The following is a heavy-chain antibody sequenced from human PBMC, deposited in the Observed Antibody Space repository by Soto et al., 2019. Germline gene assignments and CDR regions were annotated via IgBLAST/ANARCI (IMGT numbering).Heavy chain of an antibody. D-gene: IGHD1-7*01. CDR1: GGTFSSYA. CDR3: ASHGITGTWVYCYDMDV. V-gene: IGHV1-69*12. CDR2: IIPIFGTA. Sequence: QVQLVQSGAEVKNPGSSVKVSCTASGGTFSSYAISWVRQAPGQGLEWMGGIIPIFGTANYAQKVQGRVTITADESTSTAYMELSSLRSEDTAVYYCASHGITGTWVYCYDMDVWGQGTTVTVSS. J-gene: IGHJ6*02.